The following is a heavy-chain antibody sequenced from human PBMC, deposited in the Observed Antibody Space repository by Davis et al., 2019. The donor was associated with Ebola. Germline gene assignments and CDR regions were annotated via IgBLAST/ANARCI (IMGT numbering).Heavy chain of an antibody. Sequence: SVKVSCKATGGTFGRNAISWVRQAPGQGLEWMAWISAYNGHTNYAQKFQGRVTITADKSTSTAYMELSSLRSEDTAVYYCASLGYCSSTSCYGFGYWGQGTLVTVSS. CDR2: ISAYNGHT. CDR3: ASLGYCSSTSCYGFGY. CDR1: GGTFGRNA. J-gene: IGHJ4*02. D-gene: IGHD2-2*01. V-gene: IGHV1-69*10.